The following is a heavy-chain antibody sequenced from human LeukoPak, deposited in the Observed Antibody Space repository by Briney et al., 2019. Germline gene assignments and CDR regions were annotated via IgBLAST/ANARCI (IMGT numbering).Heavy chain of an antibody. Sequence: GGSLRLSCAASGFTFSSYAMHWVRQAPGKGLEWVAVISYDGSNKYYADSVKGRFTISRDNSKNTLYLQMNSLRAEDTAVYYCARAVIVTFPYYYMGVWGKGTTVTVSS. CDR3: ARAVIVTFPYYYMGV. V-gene: IGHV3-30-3*01. J-gene: IGHJ6*03. CDR1: GFTFSSYA. CDR2: ISYDGSNK. D-gene: IGHD3-22*01.